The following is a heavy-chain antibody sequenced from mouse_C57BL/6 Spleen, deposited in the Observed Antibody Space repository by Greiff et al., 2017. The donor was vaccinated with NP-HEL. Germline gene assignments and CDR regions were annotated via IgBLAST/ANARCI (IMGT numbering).Heavy chain of an antibody. CDR2: IYPGSGST. V-gene: IGHV1-55*01. D-gene: IGHD1-1*01. CDR3: AGITTVVPYAMDY. J-gene: IGHJ4*01. Sequence: VQLQQPGAELVKPGASVKMSCKASGYTFTSYWITWVKQRPGQGLEWLGDIYPGSGSTNYNEKFKSKATLTVDTSSSTAYMQLSSLTSEDSAVYYCAGITTVVPYAMDYWGQGTSVTVSS. CDR1: GYTFTSYW.